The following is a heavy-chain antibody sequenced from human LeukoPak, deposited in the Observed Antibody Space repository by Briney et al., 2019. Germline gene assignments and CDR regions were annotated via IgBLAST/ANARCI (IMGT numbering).Heavy chain of an antibody. V-gene: IGHV3-74*01. Sequence: GGSLRLSCVASGFTFSTYWMHWVRQAPGRGLVWVSRVNTDGRSTGYADSVKGRFTISRDNAKNTLYLQMNSLRADDTAVYYCARDSGSGSYSDYWGQGTLVTVSS. J-gene: IGHJ4*02. CDR3: ARDSGSGSYSDY. CDR1: GFTFSTYW. D-gene: IGHD3-10*01. CDR2: VNTDGRST.